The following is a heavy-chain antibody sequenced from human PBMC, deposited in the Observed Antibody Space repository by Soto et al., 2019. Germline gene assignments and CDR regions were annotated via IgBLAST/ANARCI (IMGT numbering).Heavy chain of an antibody. J-gene: IGHJ4*02. CDR3: AKAGYCSGGSCYPGHFDY. Sequence: GGSLRLSCAASGFTFSSYGMHWVRQAPGKGLEWVAVISYDGSNKYYADSVKGRFTISRDNSKNTLYLQMNSLRAEDTAVYYCAKAGYCSGGSCYPGHFDYWGQGTLVTVSS. V-gene: IGHV3-30*18. CDR1: GFTFSSYG. D-gene: IGHD2-15*01. CDR2: ISYDGSNK.